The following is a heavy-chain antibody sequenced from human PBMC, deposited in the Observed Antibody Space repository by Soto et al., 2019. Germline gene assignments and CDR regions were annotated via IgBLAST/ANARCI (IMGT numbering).Heavy chain of an antibody. CDR3: ARASVDVTWNFDY. D-gene: IGHD6-6*01. J-gene: IGHJ4*02. V-gene: IGHV3-21*06. Sequence: ESVGGLVKPGGSLRLSCAASGFTFTRYSMNWVRQAPGKGLEWVSSISSTTNYIYYGDSMKGRFTISRDNAKNSLYLEMNSLRDEDTAVYDCARASVDVTWNFDYWGQGTLVTVSS. CDR1: GFTFTRYS. CDR2: ISSTTNYI.